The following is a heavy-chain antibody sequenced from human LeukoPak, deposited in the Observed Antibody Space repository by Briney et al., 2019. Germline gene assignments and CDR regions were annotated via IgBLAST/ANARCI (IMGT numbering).Heavy chain of an antibody. J-gene: IGHJ4*02. D-gene: IGHD3-10*01. CDR1: GFTFSSYA. V-gene: IGHV3-64*01. CDR3: ARDRDYYGSGSYYLLDY. Sequence: PGGSLRLSCAASGFTFSSYAMHWVRQAPGKGLEYVSAISSNGGSTYYANSVRGRFTISRDNSKNTLYLQMGSLRAEDMAVYYCARDRDYYGSGSYYLLDYWGQGTLVTVSS. CDR2: ISSNGGST.